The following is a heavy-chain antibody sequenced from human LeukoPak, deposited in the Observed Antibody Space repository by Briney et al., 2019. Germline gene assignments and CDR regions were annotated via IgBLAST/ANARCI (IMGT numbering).Heavy chain of an antibody. CDR2: IKEDGSAA. D-gene: IGHD1-1*01. Sequence: GGSLRLSCAASGFTFSTYWMTWVRQAPGKGPEWVANIKEDGSAAYYVDSVKGRFTISRDNAKKSLYLQLTSLRAEDTAVYYCARDSPGYLAYDSWGQGTLVTVSS. CDR1: GFTFSTYW. V-gene: IGHV3-7*04. J-gene: IGHJ4*02. CDR3: ARDSPGYLAYDS.